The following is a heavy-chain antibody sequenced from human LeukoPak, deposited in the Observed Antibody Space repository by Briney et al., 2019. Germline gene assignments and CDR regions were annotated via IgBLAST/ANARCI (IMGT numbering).Heavy chain of an antibody. CDR1: GFTFRIYD. J-gene: IGHJ3*02. V-gene: IGHV3-48*03. CDR2: ISSSGSTR. Sequence: GGSLRLSCAASGFTFRIYDMNWGRQAPGKGLEWVSYISSSGSTRSYADSVQGRFTISRDNAKNSLSLQMNSLRAEDTAVYYCARVAWRAFDIWGHGTMVTVTS. D-gene: IGHD5-12*01. CDR3: ARVAWRAFDI.